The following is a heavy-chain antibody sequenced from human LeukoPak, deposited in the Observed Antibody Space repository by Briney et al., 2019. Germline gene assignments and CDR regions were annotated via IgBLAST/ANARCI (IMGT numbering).Heavy chain of an antibody. D-gene: IGHD2-15*01. Sequence: PGGSLRLSCAASGFIFSSHWMTWVRQAPGKGLEFVASIKQGGSEKYYADSVKGRFTVSRDNSKNTLYLQMNSLRAEDTAVYYCAKDDPLYCSGGSCYPGAFDIWGQGTMVTVSS. CDR2: IKQGGSEK. CDR1: GFIFSSHW. J-gene: IGHJ3*02. CDR3: AKDDPLYCSGGSCYPGAFDI. V-gene: IGHV3-7*01.